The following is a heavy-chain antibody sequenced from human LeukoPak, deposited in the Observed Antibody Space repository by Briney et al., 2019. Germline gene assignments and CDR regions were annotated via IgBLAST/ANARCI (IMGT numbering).Heavy chain of an antibody. CDR2: ISSSSSYI. CDR1: GFTFSSYS. V-gene: IGHV3-21*01. Sequence: GGSLRLSCAASGFTFSSYSMNWVRQAPGKGLEWVSSISSSSSYIYYADSVKGRFTISRDNAKNSLYLQMNSLRAEDTAVYYCASGSGWYEGWFSRPDSWGQGTLVTVSS. J-gene: IGHJ4*02. CDR3: ASGSGWYEGWFSRPDS. D-gene: IGHD6-19*01.